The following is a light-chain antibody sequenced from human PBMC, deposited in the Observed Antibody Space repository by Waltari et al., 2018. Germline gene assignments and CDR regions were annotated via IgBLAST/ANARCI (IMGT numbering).Light chain of an antibody. V-gene: IGLV3-25*03. CDR2: QDT. J-gene: IGLJ2*01. Sequence: YELTQSPSISVSPGQTARITCSVDALPKQYSYWYQQRPGQAPSLVIYQDTERPSWIPERFSGSSSGTTVTLTISDVQAEDEGDYYCHSADFSGNFRVFGGGTRLTV. CDR1: ALPKQY. CDR3: HSADFSGNFRV.